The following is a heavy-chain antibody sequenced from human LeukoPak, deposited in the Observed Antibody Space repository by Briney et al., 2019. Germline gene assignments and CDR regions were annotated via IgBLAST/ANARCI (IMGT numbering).Heavy chain of an antibody. CDR2: INHSGST. Sequence: KPSETLSLTCAVYGGSFSGYYWSWIRQPPGKGLEWIGEINHSGSTNYNPSLKSRVTISVDTSKNQFSLKLSSVTAADTAVHYCARQYSGSFDEMYNWFDPWGQGTLVTVSS. J-gene: IGHJ5*02. D-gene: IGHD1-26*01. CDR1: GGSFSGYY. V-gene: IGHV4-34*01. CDR3: ARQYSGSFDEMYNWFDP.